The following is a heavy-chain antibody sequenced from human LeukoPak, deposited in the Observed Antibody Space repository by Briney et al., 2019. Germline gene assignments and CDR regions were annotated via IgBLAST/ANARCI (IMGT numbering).Heavy chain of an antibody. J-gene: IGHJ4*02. CDR2: ISNTSGST. CDR1: GFTFSSYT. CDR3: AKGVQLQWFGDTYFDY. D-gene: IGHD3-10*01. Sequence: GGSLRLSCAASGFTFSSYTMNWVRQAPGKGLEWVSAISNTSGSTYSADSVRGRFTISRDNSKNTLYLQMNSLRAGDTAIYYCAKGVQLQWFGDTYFDYWGRGTLVTVSS. V-gene: IGHV3-23*01.